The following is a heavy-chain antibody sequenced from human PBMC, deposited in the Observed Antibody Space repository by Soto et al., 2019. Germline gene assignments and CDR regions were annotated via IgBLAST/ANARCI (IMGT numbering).Heavy chain of an antibody. V-gene: IGHV1-18*01. CDR3: EKRRGYSNGEFDY. D-gene: IGHD5-18*01. J-gene: IGHJ4*02. CDR1: GYTFTSYG. Sequence: ASVKVSCKASGYTFTSYGISWVRQAPGQGLEWMGWISAYNGNTNYAQKLQGRVTMTPDTSTSTAYMELRSLRSDATAVYYCEKRRGYSNGEFDYWGQGALVTVSS. CDR2: ISAYNGNT.